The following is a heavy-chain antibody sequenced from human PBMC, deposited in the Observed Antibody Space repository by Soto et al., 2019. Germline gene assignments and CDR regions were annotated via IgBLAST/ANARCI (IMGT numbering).Heavy chain of an antibody. CDR2: IYYSGGT. CDR1: GGSISSGGYY. J-gene: IGHJ6*02. CDR3: ARDWRGYSYGYYYYYGMDV. Sequence: SETLSLTCTVSGGSISSGGYYWSWIRQHPGKGLEWIGYIYYSGGTYYNPSLKSRVTISVDTSKNQFSLKLSSVTAADTAVYYCARDWRGYSYGYYYYYGMDVWGQGTTVTVSS. V-gene: IGHV4-31*03. D-gene: IGHD5-18*01.